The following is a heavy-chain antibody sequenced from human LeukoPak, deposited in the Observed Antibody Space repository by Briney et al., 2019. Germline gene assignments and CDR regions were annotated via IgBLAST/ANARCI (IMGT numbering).Heavy chain of an antibody. CDR2: ISGRGGST. CDR3: AKGGCSGGSCYSEN. V-gene: IGHV3-23*01. CDR1: GFTFSSYA. Sequence: GGSLRLSCAASGFTFSSYAMSWVRQAPGKGLEWVSAISGRGGSTYYADSVKSRFTISRDNSKNTLYLQMNSLRAEDTAVYYCAKGGCSGGSCYSENWGQGTLVTVSS. D-gene: IGHD2-15*01. J-gene: IGHJ4*02.